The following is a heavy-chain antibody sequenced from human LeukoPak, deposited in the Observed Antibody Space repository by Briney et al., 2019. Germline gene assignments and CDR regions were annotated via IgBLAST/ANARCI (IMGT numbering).Heavy chain of an antibody. D-gene: IGHD3-22*01. CDR1: GGSISNSSSY. J-gene: IGHJ4*02. CDR3: ARVVYYDSSKGYYFDY. Sequence: SETLSLTCTVSGGSISNSSSYWGWIRQPPGKGLEWIGYIYYSGSTNYNPSLKSRVTISVDTSKNQFSLKLSSVTAADTAVYYCARVVYYDSSKGYYFDYWGQGTLVTVSS. CDR2: IYYSGST. V-gene: IGHV4-61*05.